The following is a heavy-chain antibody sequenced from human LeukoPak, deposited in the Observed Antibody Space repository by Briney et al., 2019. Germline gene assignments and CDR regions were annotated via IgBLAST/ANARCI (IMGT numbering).Heavy chain of an antibody. V-gene: IGHV4-39*02. D-gene: IGHD2-15*01. Sequence: SETLSLTCTVSGGSISSSSYYWTWIRQTPGKGLEWIGEINHRGSTNYNPSLESRVTISVDTSKNHFSLDPTSVTAADTAVYYCASGGWYRGYWGQGTLVTVSS. CDR2: INHRGST. CDR3: ASGGWYRGY. J-gene: IGHJ4*02. CDR1: GGSISSSSYY.